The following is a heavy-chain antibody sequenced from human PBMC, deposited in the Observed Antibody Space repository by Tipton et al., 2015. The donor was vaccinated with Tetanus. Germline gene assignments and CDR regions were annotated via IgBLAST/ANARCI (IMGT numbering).Heavy chain of an antibody. CDR2: INHSGST. V-gene: IGHV4-34*01. J-gene: IGHJ4*02. Sequence: LRLSCAASGFTFSSYAMSWVRQAPGKGLEWIGEINHSGSTNYNPSLKSRVTMSVDPPKNQFSLQLTSATAADTAIYYCVRSYAGSYPYWGQGILVTVSS. CDR1: GFTFSSYA. D-gene: IGHD3-10*01. CDR3: VRSYAGSYPY.